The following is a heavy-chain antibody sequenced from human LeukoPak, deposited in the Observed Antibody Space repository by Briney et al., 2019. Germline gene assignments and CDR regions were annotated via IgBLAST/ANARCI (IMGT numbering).Heavy chain of an antibody. V-gene: IGHV1-18*04. CDR3: ARDAYYYGSGSSFDY. Sequence: ASVKVSCKASGYTFTGYYMHWVRQAPGQGLEWVGWINPNSGNTNYAQKLQGRVTMTTDTSTSTAYMELRSLRSDDTAVYYCARDAYYYGSGSSFDYWGQGTLVTVSS. D-gene: IGHD3-10*01. J-gene: IGHJ4*02. CDR2: INPNSGNT. CDR1: GYTFTGYY.